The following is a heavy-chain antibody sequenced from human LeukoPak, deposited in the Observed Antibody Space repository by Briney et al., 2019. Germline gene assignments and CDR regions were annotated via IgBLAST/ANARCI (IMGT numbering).Heavy chain of an antibody. J-gene: IGHJ3*02. CDR1: GFTVSSNY. V-gene: IGHV3-53*01. CDR2: IYRGGST. CDR3: AAVAAAGPLGSDAFDI. D-gene: IGHD6-13*01. Sequence: PGGSLRLSCAASGFTVSSNYMSWVRQAPGKGLEWVSVIYRGGSTYYADSVKGRFTSSRDNSKNTLYLQMNSLRAEDTAVYYCAAVAAAGPLGSDAFDIWGQGTIVTVS.